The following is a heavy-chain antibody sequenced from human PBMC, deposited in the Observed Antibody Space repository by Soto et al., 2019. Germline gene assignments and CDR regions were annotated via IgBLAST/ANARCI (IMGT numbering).Heavy chain of an antibody. CDR3: ARVPDR. V-gene: IGHV4-30-2*01. D-gene: IGHD2-2*01. Sequence: SETLSLTCAVSGGSMSSGGYSWSWIRQPPGKGLEWIGYIYHNGSPYYNPSLKSRVTISVDRSKNQFSLKLSSVTAADTAVYYCARVPDRWGQGTLVTVS. J-gene: IGHJ5*02. CDR2: IYHNGSP. CDR1: GGSMSSGGYS.